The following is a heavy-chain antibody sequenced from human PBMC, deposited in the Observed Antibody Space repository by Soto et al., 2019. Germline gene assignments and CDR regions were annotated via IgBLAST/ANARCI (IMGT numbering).Heavy chain of an antibody. CDR2: IIPIFGTA. V-gene: IGHV1-69*13. CDR3: ARRGSRGSSWYGPFFDY. Sequence: GXSVKVSCKASGGTFSSYAISWVRQAPVQGLEWMGGIIPIFGTANYAQKFQGRVTITADESTSTAYMELSSLRSEDTAVYYCARRGSRGSSWYGPFFDYWGQGTLVTVSS. D-gene: IGHD6-13*01. CDR1: GGTFSSYA. J-gene: IGHJ4*02.